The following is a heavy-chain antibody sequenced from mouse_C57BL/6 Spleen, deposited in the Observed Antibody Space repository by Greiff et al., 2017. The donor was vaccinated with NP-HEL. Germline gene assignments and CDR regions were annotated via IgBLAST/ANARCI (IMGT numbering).Heavy chain of an antibody. CDR1: GYTFTSYG. J-gene: IGHJ3*01. Sequence: VQLQQSGAELARPGASVKLSCKASGYTFTSYGISWVKQRTGQGLEWIGEIYPRSGNTYYNEKFKGQATLTADKSSSTAYMELRSRTSADSAVDFCARSHYVSTSWFAYWGQGTLVTVSA. V-gene: IGHV1-81*01. D-gene: IGHD1-1*01. CDR2: IYPRSGNT. CDR3: ARSHYVSTSWFAY.